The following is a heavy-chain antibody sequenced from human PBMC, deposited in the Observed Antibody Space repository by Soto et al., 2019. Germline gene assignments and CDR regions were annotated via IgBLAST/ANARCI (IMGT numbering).Heavy chain of an antibody. CDR3: ARVYYDSRGDDAFDI. V-gene: IGHV3-21*01. J-gene: IGHJ3*02. CDR1: GFTFSSYS. D-gene: IGHD3-22*01. Sequence: EVQLVESGGGLVKPGGSLRLSCAASGFTFSSYSMNWVRQAPGKGLEWVSSISSSSSYIYYADSVKGRFTISRDNAKNSLYLQMNSRRAEDPAVYYCARVYYDSRGDDAFDIWGQGTMVTVSS. CDR2: ISSSSSYI.